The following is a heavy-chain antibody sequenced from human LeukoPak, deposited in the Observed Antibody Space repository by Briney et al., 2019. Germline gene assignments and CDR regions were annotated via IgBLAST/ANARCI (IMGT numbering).Heavy chain of an antibody. CDR2: IWYDGSKK. CDR3: ARDLSYGSKAD. Sequence: TGGSLRLSCAASGFTFRSHGMHWVRQAPGKGLEWVSLIWYDGSKKCYADSVKGRFTISRDDSKNTVYLQMNSLRAEDTAVYYCARDLSYGSKADWGQGTLVTVSS. V-gene: IGHV3-33*01. CDR1: GFTFRSHG. J-gene: IGHJ4*02. D-gene: IGHD3-10*01.